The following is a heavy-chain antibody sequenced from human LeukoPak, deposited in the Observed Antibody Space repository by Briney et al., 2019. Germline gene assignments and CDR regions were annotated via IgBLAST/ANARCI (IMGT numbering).Heavy chain of an antibody. J-gene: IGHJ4*02. D-gene: IGHD3-22*01. V-gene: IGHV3-21*01. CDR1: GFTFSSFD. Sequence: GGSLRLSCAASGFTFSSFDMNWVRQAPGKGLEWVSSISSVGTYTYYADSLKGRFTISRDNAKNSLYLQINSLTAEDTAIYYCARDRYYDTSGHFYYWGQGTLVTVSS. CDR2: ISSVGTYT. CDR3: ARDRYYDTSGHFYY.